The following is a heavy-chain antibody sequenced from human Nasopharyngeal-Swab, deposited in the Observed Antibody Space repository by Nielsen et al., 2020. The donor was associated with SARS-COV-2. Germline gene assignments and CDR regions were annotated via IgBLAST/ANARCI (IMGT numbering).Heavy chain of an antibody. Sequence: GGSLRLSCAASGFTFSNYGMSWVRQAPGKELEWVSGITNSGGSSYYADSVKGRFTISRDNSKNTLYLQVNSLRAEDTAVYYCAKMSVWGATTDFDSWGQGTLVTVSS. J-gene: IGHJ4*02. CDR1: GFTFSNYG. CDR2: ITNSGGSS. CDR3: AKMSVWGATTDFDS. D-gene: IGHD1-26*01. V-gene: IGHV3-23*01.